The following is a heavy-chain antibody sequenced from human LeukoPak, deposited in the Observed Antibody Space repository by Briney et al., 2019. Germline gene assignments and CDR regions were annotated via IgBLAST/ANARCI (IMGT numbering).Heavy chain of an antibody. V-gene: IGHV4-39*07. CDR3: ARELLSCSGSSCQSGDY. J-gene: IGHJ4*02. CDR1: GGSVRSNSYY. Sequence: PSETLSLTCTVSGGSVRSNSYYWGWIRQPPGKALEWIGTIYYNGATRYNPSLDSRVTISVDSSKNQFSLRLNSMTAADTAVYYCARELLSCSGSSCQSGDYWGQGTLVTVSS. CDR2: IYYNGAT. D-gene: IGHD2-15*01.